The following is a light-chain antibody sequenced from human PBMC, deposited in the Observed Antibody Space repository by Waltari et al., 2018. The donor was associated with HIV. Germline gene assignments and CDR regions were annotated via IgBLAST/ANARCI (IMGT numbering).Light chain of an antibody. V-gene: IGLV3-1*01. J-gene: IGLJ1*01. CDR1: KLGDNY. CDR2: QNT. CDR3: QTWDSTSAYV. Sequence: SFGLTQSPSVSVSPVQTATITCPGDKLGDNYACWYQQKPGQSPMLVIYQNTKRPSGIPERFSGSNSGNTATLTISGTQAMDEADYYCQTWDSTSAYVFGTGTKVTVL.